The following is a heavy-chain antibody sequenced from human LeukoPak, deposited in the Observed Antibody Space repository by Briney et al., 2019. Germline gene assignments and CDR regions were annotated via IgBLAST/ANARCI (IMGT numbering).Heavy chain of an antibody. CDR3: ARRKAAAGPSPFDY. D-gene: IGHD6-13*01. CDR1: GGSISSSSYY. V-gene: IGHV4-39*07. J-gene: IGHJ4*02. Sequence: SETLSLTCTVSGGSISSSSYYWGWIRQPPGKGLEWIGSIYYSGSTYYNPSLKSRVTISVDTSKNQFSLKLGSVTAADTAVYYCARRKAAAGPSPFDYWGQGTLVTVSS. CDR2: IYYSGST.